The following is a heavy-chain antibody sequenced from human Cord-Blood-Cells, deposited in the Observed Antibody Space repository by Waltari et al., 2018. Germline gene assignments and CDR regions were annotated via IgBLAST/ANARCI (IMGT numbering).Heavy chain of an antibody. CDR2: IIPIFGTA. J-gene: IGHJ6*02. CDR3: AIGDSEINSSSWYYYYYGMDV. D-gene: IGHD6-13*01. V-gene: IGHV1-69*06. Sequence: QVQLVQSGAEVKKPGSSVKVSCKASGGTFSSYAISWVRQAPGQGLEWMGGIIPIFGTANYAQKFQGSVTITADKSTSTAYMELSSLRSEDTAVYYCAIGDSEINSSSWYYYYYGMDVWGQGTTVTVSS. CDR1: GGTFSSYA.